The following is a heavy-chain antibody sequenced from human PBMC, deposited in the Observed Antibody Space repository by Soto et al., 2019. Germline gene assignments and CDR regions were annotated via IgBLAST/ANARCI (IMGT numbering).Heavy chain of an antibody. CDR2: IYSGGST. Sequence: GGSLRLSCAASGFTVSSNYMSWVRQAPGKGLEWVSVIYSGGSTYYADSVKGRFTISRHNSKNALYLQMNSLRAEDTAVYYCARESIAARNAFDIWGQGTMVTVSS. CDR1: GFTVSSNY. D-gene: IGHD6-6*01. J-gene: IGHJ3*02. V-gene: IGHV3-53*04. CDR3: ARESIAARNAFDI.